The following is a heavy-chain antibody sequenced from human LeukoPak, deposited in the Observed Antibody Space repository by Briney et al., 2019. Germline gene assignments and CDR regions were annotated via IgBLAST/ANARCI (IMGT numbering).Heavy chain of an antibody. D-gene: IGHD3-22*01. CDR1: GFTFSDHY. CDR3: AREGGSGYYYGGANWFDP. J-gene: IGHJ5*02. Sequence: GGSLRLSCAASGFTFSDHYMDWVRQAPGKGLEWVGRTRNKANSYTTEYAASVKGRFTISRDDSKNSLYLQMNSLKTEDTAVYYCAREGGSGYYYGGANWFDPWGQGTLVTVSS. CDR2: TRNKANSYTT. V-gene: IGHV3-72*01.